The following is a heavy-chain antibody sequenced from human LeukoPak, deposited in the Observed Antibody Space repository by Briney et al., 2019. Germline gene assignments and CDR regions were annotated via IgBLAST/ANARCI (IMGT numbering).Heavy chain of an antibody. CDR2: ISSSSSYI. D-gene: IGHD6-25*01. Sequence: GGSLRLSCAASGFTFSSYSMNWVRQAPGKGLEWVSSISSSSSYIYYAGSVKGRFTISRDNAKNSLCLQMNSLRAEDTTVYYCARDSGVDYWGQGTLVTVSS. CDR3: ARDSGVDY. J-gene: IGHJ4*02. V-gene: IGHV3-21*01. CDR1: GFTFSSYS.